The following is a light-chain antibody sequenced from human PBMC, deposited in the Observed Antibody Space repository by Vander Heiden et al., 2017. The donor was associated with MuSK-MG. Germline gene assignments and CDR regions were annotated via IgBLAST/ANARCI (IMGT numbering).Light chain of an antibody. CDR2: DAC. CDR1: QGTTSW. J-gene: IGKJ1*01. Sequence: QIPQAPSSRSASVADRVSITSRASQGTTSWLSWPQQKPGKAPKSLIYDACSLRRGVPSRFSGSGSATDFTLTISSLLPEAFVPYYCQQENNFPWTFGQGTKVEIK. CDR3: QQENNFPWT. V-gene: IGKV1D-16*01.